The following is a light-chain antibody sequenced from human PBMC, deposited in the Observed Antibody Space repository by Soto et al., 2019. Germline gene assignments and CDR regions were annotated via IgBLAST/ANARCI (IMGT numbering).Light chain of an antibody. V-gene: IGKV1-39*01. CDR2: AAS. J-gene: IGKJ4*01. Sequence: DIQMTQSPSSLSASVGDRVTITCRASQSISSYLNWYQQKPGKAPKLLIYAASSLQSGDASRFSVSGAGTDFTSTLSSLQPEDFATYYCRQSYSTPPAFGGGIKVEIK. CDR1: QSISSY. CDR3: RQSYSTPPA.